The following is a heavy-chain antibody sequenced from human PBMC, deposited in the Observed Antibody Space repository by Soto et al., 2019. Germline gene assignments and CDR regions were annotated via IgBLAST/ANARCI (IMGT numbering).Heavy chain of an antibody. V-gene: IGHV4-31*03. CDR2: IYYSGTT. D-gene: IGHD6-13*01. CDR1: GGSISSYGYY. CDR3: ARDQAAAGTFFAY. Sequence: SETLSLTCTVSGGSISSYGYYWTWIRQHPGKGLEWIGYIYYSGTTYYNPSLKSRLTMSVDTSRNQFSLKLSSVTAADTAVYYCARDQAAAGTFFAYWGHGSLVTVSS. J-gene: IGHJ4*01.